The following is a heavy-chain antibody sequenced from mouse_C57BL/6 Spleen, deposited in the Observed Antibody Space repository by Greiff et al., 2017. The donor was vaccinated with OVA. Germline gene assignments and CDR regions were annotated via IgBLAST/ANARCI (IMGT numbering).Heavy chain of an antibody. V-gene: IGHV1-64*01. CDR3: ARYEYDYDSVFFDY. CDR2: IHPNSGST. CDR1: GYTFTSYW. Sequence: QVQLQQPGAELVKPGASVKLSCKASGYTFTSYWMHWVKQRPGQGLEWIGMIHPNSGSTNYNEKFKSKATLTVDKSSSTAYMQLSSLTSEDSAVYYCARYEYDYDSVFFDYWGQGTTLTVSS. J-gene: IGHJ2*01. D-gene: IGHD2-4*01.